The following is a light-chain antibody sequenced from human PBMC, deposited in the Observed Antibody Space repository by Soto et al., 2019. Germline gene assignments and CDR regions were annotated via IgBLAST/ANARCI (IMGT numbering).Light chain of an antibody. CDR1: SSDVGAYNF. J-gene: IGLJ1*01. CDR3: SAYTVSRTYV. V-gene: IGLV2-14*03. CDR2: NVY. Sequence: QSVLTQPASVSGSPAQSITISCTGTSSDVGAYNFVSWHQQHPGKAPKLMIYNVYDRPSGISYRFSGSKSGNTASLTISGLQGEDEADYYCSAYTVSRTYVFGTGTKLTVL.